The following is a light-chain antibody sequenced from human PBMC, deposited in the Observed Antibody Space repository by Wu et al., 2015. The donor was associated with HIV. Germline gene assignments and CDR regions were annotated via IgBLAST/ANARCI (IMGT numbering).Light chain of an antibody. CDR1: QSVSSSY. V-gene: IGKV3-20*01. Sequence: EIVLTQSPGTLSLSPGERATLSCRASQSVSSSYLAWYQQKPGQAPRLLIYGASSRATGIPDRFSGSGSGTDFTLTINRLEPEDFVVYFCQQYGTSPATFGQGTKLEIK. CDR3: QQYGTSPAT. J-gene: IGKJ2*01. CDR2: GAS.